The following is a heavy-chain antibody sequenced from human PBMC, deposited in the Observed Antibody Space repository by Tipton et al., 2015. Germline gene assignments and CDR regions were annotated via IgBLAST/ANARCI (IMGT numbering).Heavy chain of an antibody. CDR2: IWYDGSNK. J-gene: IGHJ3*01. CDR3: TRGGLKQQREDVFDV. Sequence: RSLRLSCAASGFTFSDYGMHWVRQAPGKGLEWVALIWYDGSNKYYADSVKGRFAISRDNSKNTLHLHMSSLGADDTAVYYCTRGGLKQQREDVFDVWGRGTRLTVSS. V-gene: IGHV3-33*01. CDR1: GFTFSDYG. D-gene: IGHD6-13*01.